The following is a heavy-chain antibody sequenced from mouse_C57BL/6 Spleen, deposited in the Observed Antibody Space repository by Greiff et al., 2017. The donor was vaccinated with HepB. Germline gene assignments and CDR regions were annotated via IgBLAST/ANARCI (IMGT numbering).Heavy chain of an antibody. D-gene: IGHD2-4*01. Sequence: QVQLQQSGPELVKPGASVKISCKASGYAFSSSWMNWVKQRPGKGLEWIGRIYPGDGDTNYNGKFKGKATLTADKSSSTAYMQLSSLTSEDSAVYFCARLYYDYDGYYAMDYWGQGTSVTVSS. CDR3: ARLYYDYDGYYAMDY. CDR1: GYAFSSSW. CDR2: IYPGDGDT. V-gene: IGHV1-82*01. J-gene: IGHJ4*01.